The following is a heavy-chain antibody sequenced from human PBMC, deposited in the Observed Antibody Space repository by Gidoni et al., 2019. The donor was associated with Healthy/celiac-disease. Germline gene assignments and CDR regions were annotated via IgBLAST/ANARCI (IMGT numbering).Heavy chain of an antibody. CDR2: ISAYNGNT. D-gene: IGHD4-17*01. Sequence: QVQLVQSGAEVKKPGASVKVSCKASGYTFTSYGISWVRQAPGQGLEWMGWISAYNGNTNYAQKLQGRVTMTTDTSTSTAYMELRILRSDDTAVYYCARDSRFYGGNGGPGVDYWGQGTLVTVSS. CDR3: ARDSRFYGGNGGPGVDY. V-gene: IGHV1-18*04. J-gene: IGHJ4*02. CDR1: GYTFTSYG.